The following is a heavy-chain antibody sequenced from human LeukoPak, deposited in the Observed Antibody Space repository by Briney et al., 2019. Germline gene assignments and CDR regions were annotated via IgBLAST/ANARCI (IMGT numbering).Heavy chain of an antibody. CDR1: GYTFTSYG. Sequence: GASVKVSCKASGYTFTSYGISWVRQAPGQGLEWMGWISAYNGNTNYAQKLQGRVTMTTDTSTSTAYMELRSLRSDDTAVYYCARDPGTYYYDSSGYYYYWGQGTLVTVSS. CDR2: ISAYNGNT. V-gene: IGHV1-18*01. D-gene: IGHD3-22*01. CDR3: ARDPGTYYYDSSGYYYY. J-gene: IGHJ4*02.